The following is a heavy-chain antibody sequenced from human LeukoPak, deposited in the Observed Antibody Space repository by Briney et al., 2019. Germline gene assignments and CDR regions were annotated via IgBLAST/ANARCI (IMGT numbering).Heavy chain of an antibody. CDR2: IYYSGST. D-gene: IGHD4-17*01. Sequence: PSETLSLTCTDSGGSISSYYWSWIRQPPRKGLWWIGYIYYSGSTNYNPSLKSRATISVDTSTNQSSLKLSSVTAADTAVYYCARDKLIHDYGDYVGWFDPWGQGTLVTVSS. CDR3: ARDKLIHDYGDYVGWFDP. CDR1: GGSISSYY. J-gene: IGHJ5*02. V-gene: IGHV4-59*01.